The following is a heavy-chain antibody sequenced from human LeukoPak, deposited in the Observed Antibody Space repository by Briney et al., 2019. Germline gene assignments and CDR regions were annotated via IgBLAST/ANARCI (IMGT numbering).Heavy chain of an antibody. V-gene: IGHV3-23*01. CDR2: ISGSGGST. Sequence: HTGGSLRLSCAASGFTFSSYAMSWVRQAPGKGLEWVSAISGSGGSTYHADSVKGRFTISRDNSKNTLYLQMNSLRAEDTAVYYCAKYYYGSGSYYKGLDYWGQGTLVTVSS. CDR3: AKYYYGSGSYYKGLDY. CDR1: GFTFSSYA. J-gene: IGHJ4*02. D-gene: IGHD3-10*01.